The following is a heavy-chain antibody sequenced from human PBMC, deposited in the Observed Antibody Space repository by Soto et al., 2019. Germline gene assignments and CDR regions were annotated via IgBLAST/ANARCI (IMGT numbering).Heavy chain of an antibody. CDR2: INAGNGNT. CDR3: ARDIVVVPIAGGYYYYGMDV. J-gene: IGHJ6*02. CDR1: GYTFTSYA. V-gene: IGHV1-3*01. Sequence: VASVKVSCKASGYTFTSYAMHWVRQAPGQRLEWMGWINAGNGNTKYSQKFQGRVTITRDTSASTAYMELSSLRSEDTAVYYCARDIVVVPIAGGYYYYGMDVWGQGTTVTVSS. D-gene: IGHD2-2*01.